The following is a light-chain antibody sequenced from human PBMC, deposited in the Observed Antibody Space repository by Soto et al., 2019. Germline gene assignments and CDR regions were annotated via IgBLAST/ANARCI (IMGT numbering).Light chain of an antibody. CDR1: SSDVGGYNY. Sequence: QSALPQPASVSGSPGQSITISCTGTSSDVGGYNYVSRYQQHPGKAPKLMIYDVSNRPSGVSNRFSGSKSGNTASLTSSGLQAGDEGDYYCSSYTSSSTPVVFGGGTKVTVL. V-gene: IGLV2-14*01. J-gene: IGLJ2*01. CDR2: DVS. CDR3: SSYTSSSTPVV.